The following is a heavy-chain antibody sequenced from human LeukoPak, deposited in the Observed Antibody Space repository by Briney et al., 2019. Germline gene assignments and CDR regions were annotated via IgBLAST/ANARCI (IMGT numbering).Heavy chain of an antibody. D-gene: IGHD4-17*01. CDR1: GFTFSSYS. J-gene: IGHJ4*02. Sequence: GGSLRLSCTASGFTFSSYSMSWVRQGPGTELQLLSAISGSGDTTFYADSVKGRFTISRDNSKKTLYLQVNSLRAEDTAVYFCAKELTTERTPGVDSWGQGTLVTVSS. V-gene: IGHV3-23*01. CDR2: ISGSGDTT. CDR3: AKELTTERTPGVDS.